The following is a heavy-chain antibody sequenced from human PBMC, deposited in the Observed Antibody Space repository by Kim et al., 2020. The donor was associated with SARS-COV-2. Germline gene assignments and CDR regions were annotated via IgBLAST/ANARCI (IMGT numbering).Heavy chain of an antibody. V-gene: IGHV3-21*01. CDR3: ARDDWEKYYYGSGSSYYYYGMDV. CDR1: GFTFSSYS. D-gene: IGHD3-10*01. J-gene: IGHJ6*02. Sequence: GGSLRLSCAASGFTFSSYSMNWVRQAPGKGLEWVSSISSSSSYIYYADSVKGRFTISRDNAKNSLYLQMNSLRAEDTAVYYCARDDWEKYYYGSGSSYYYYGMDVWGQGTTVTVSS. CDR2: ISSSSSYI.